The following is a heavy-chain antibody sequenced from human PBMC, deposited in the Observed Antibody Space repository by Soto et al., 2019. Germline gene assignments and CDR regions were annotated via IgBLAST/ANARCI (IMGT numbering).Heavy chain of an antibody. V-gene: IGHV3-30*03. CDR2: ISRDGGTK. CDR3: ARGSPPDY. Sequence: AGGSLRLSCAVSGFTVSTYGMHWVRQAPGKGLEWVAVISRDGGTKYYADSVKGRFTISRDNSKNTLYLQMNSLRAEDTAVYYCARGSPPDYWGQGALVTVSS. CDR1: GFTVSTYG. J-gene: IGHJ4*02.